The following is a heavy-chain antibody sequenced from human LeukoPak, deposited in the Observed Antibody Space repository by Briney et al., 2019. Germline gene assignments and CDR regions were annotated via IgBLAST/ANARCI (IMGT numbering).Heavy chain of an antibody. J-gene: IGHJ4*02. V-gene: IGHV3-53*01. D-gene: IGHD2-21*02. CDR2: IYSGGST. CDR1: GFTFSSYE. Sequence: GGSLRLSCAASGFTFSSYEMNWVRQAPGKGLEWVSVIYSGGSTYYADSVKGRFTISRDNSKNTLYLQMNSLRAEDTAVYYCARGMVTVSYWGQGTLVTVSS. CDR3: ARGMVTVSY.